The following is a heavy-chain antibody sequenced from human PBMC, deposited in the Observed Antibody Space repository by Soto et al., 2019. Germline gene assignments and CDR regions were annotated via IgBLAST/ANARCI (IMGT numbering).Heavy chain of an antibody. Sequence: GASVKVSCKASGYTFTTYAMHWVRQAPGQRLEWMGWISTGNGNTKYSQKFQGRVTITRDASASTAYMELSSLRSEDTAIYYCARGGGYNWNYGWLDPWGQGTLVTVSS. D-gene: IGHD1-7*01. CDR1: GYTFTTYA. V-gene: IGHV1-3*04. J-gene: IGHJ5*02. CDR2: ISTGNGNT. CDR3: ARGGGYNWNYGWLDP.